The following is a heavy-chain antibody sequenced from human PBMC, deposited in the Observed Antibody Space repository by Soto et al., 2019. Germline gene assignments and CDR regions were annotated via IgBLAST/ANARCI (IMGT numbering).Heavy chain of an antibody. J-gene: IGHJ4*02. CDR1: GYTFTDYG. Sequence: GASVKVSCKVSGYTFTDYGISWVRQAPGEGLEWMGSISAYNGNTNYPQNLQGRVTMTTDTSTSTAYMELRSLRSDDTAVYYCARDRSSRDYGDYELSYWGQGTRVTVSS. CDR3: ARDRSSRDYGDYELSY. V-gene: IGHV1-18*01. D-gene: IGHD4-17*01. CDR2: ISAYNGNT.